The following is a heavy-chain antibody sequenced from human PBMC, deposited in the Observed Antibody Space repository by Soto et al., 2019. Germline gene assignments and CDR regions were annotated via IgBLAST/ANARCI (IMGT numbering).Heavy chain of an antibody. CDR3: ARDPSTTGYYGLDV. Sequence: GGSLRLSCAASGFTVKNYQMNWVRQAPGKGLEWVPVIYSGGVTYYPDSVKGRFTTIRDTSKNTVYLQMNSLRADDTAMYYCARDPSTTGYYGLDVWGQGTTVTVSS. V-gene: IGHV3-53*01. J-gene: IGHJ6*02. CDR1: GFTVKNYQ. CDR2: IYSGGVT.